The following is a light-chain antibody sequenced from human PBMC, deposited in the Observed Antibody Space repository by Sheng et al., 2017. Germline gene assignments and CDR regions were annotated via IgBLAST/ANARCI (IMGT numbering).Light chain of an antibody. CDR2: GAS. CDR3: QQYYSWPLT. CDR1: QSVSSN. V-gene: IGKV3-15*01. J-gene: IGKJ4*01. Sequence: EIVMTQSPATLSVSPGERATLSCRASQSVSSNLAWYQQKPGQAPRLLIYGASTRATAFPASSVAVGLGQSFTLTISSLQSEDFAVYYCQQYYSWPLTFGGGTKVEIK.